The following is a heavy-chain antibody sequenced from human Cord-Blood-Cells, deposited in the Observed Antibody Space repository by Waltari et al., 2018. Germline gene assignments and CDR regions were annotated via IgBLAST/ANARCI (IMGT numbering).Heavy chain of an antibody. Sequence: QVQLQQWGAGLLKPSETLSLTCAVYGGSFSGYYWSWIRQPPGKGLEWIGEINHSGGTNYNPSRKSRVTISVDTSKNQFSLKLSSVTAADTAVYYCARHPYYGSGSYYNYFDYWGQGTLVTVSS. J-gene: IGHJ4*02. CDR2: INHSGGT. CDR3: ARHPYYGSGSYYNYFDY. CDR1: GGSFSGYY. D-gene: IGHD3-10*01. V-gene: IGHV4-34*01.